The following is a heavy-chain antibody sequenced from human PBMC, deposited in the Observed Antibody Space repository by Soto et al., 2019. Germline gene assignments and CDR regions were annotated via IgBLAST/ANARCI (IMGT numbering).Heavy chain of an antibody. V-gene: IGHV1-69*02. J-gene: IGHJ4*02. Sequence: QVQQVQSGAEVKKPGSSVKVSCKASGRTFSSYTISWVRQAPGQGLEWMGRIIPILGIANYAQKFQGRVTITAEISTSTAYMELSSLRSEDTAVYYCASQGGYGGNSGYIDYWGQGTLVTVSS. CDR2: IIPILGIA. CDR1: GRTFSSYT. CDR3: ASQGGYGGNSGYIDY. D-gene: IGHD2-21*02.